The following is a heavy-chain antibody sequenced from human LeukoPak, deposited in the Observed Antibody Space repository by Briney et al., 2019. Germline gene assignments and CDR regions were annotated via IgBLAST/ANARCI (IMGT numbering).Heavy chain of an antibody. CDR1: GWSFSGYY. V-gene: IGHV4-34*01. D-gene: IGHD3-22*01. Sequence: SETLSLTCAAYGWSFSGYYWSWIRQPPGKGLEWIGEINHSGSTNYNPSLKSRVTISLDTSKNSFSLKLSSVTAADTAVYYCASSRYYYDSSGLDYWGQGTLVTVSS. CDR3: ASSRYYYDSSGLDY. J-gene: IGHJ4*02. CDR2: INHSGST.